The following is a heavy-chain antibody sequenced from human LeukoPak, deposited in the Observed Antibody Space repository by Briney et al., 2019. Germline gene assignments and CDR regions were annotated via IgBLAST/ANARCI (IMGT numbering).Heavy chain of an antibody. CDR3: ARGGRVHLWFTDY. J-gene: IGHJ4*02. CDR2: INPNSGGT. V-gene: IGHV1-2*02. CDR1: GYTFTSYG. Sequence: ASVKVSCKASGYTFTSYGISWVRQAPGQGLEWMGWINPNSGGTNYAQKFQGRVTMTRDTSISTAYMELSRLRSDDTAVYYCARGGRVHLWFTDYWGQGTLVTVSS. D-gene: IGHD3-10*01.